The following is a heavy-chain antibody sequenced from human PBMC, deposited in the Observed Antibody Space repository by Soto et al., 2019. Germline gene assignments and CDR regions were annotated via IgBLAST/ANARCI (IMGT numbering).Heavy chain of an antibody. CDR1: GGTFSSYA. D-gene: IGHD2-2*01. Sequence: QVQLVQSGAEVKKPGSSVKVSCKASGGTFSSYAISWVRQAPGQGLEWMGGIIPIFGTANYAQKFQGRVTXXADESTSTAYMELSSLRSEDTAVYCCARHVPAAGYYYGMDVWGQGTTVTVSS. CDR2: IIPIFGTA. V-gene: IGHV1-69*12. J-gene: IGHJ6*02. CDR3: ARHVPAAGYYYGMDV.